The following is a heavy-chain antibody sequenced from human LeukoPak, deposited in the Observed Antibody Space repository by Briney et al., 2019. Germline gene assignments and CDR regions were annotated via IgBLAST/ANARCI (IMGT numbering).Heavy chain of an antibody. CDR2: ISSSGSTI. D-gene: IGHD1-26*01. CDR3: ASIVGATLSDAFDI. V-gene: IGHV3-11*04. CDR1: GFTFSDYY. Sequence: GGSLRLSCAASGFTFSDYYMSWIRQAPGKGLEWVSYISSSGSTIYYADSVKGRFTISRDNAKNSLYLQMNSLRAEDTAVYYCASIVGATLSDAFDIWGQGTMVTVSS. J-gene: IGHJ3*02.